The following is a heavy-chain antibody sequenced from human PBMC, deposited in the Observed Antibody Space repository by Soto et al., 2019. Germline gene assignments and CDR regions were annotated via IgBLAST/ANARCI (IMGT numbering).Heavy chain of an antibody. V-gene: IGHV3-21*01. CDR2: ISSSSSYI. Sequence: GGSLRLSCAASGFTFSSYSMNWVRQAPGKGLEWVSSISSSSSYIYYADSVKGRFTISRDNAKNSLYLQMNSLRAEDTAVYYCARDIVVVVAATRDYYGMDVWGQGTTVTVSS. D-gene: IGHD2-15*01. CDR1: GFTFSSYS. J-gene: IGHJ6*02. CDR3: ARDIVVVVAATRDYYGMDV.